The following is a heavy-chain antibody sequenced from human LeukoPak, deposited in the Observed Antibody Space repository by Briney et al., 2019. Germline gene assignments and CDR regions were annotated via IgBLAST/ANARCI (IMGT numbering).Heavy chain of an antibody. V-gene: IGHV4-4*07. CDR3: ARDCSGGSCYPGYYYGMDV. Sequence: SETLSLTCTVSGGSISSYYWSWIRQPAGKGLEWIGRIYTSGSTNYNPSLKSRVTMSVDTSKNQFSLKLSSVTAADTAVYYCARDCSGGSCYPGYYYGMDVWGQGTTVTVSS. CDR2: IYTSGST. D-gene: IGHD2-15*01. J-gene: IGHJ6*02. CDR1: GGSISSYY.